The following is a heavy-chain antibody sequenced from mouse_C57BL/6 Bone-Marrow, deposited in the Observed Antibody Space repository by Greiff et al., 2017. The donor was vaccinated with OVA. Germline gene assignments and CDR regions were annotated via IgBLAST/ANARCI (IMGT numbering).Heavy chain of an antibody. CDR1: GYSFTSYY. V-gene: IGHV1-66*01. CDR3: AHYYFDY. Sequence: VNVVESGPELVKPGASVKISCKASGYSFTSYYIHWVKQRPGQGLEWIGWIYPGSGNTKYNEKFKGKATLTADTSSSTAYMQLSSLTSEDSAVYYCAHYYFDYWGQGTTLTVSS. J-gene: IGHJ2*01. CDR2: IYPGSGNT.